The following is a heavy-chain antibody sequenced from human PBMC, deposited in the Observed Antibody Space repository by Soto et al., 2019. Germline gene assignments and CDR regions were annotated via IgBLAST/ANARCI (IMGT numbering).Heavy chain of an antibody. Sequence: QLQLQESGSRLVKSSETLSLTCAVSGDTISTGGYSWAWIRQPPGKPLEWIGHTYHSGNPYYNPVLKNRGHNTRGRAKNQFSLELSSGAAGGTAVDYCARETYGDYVGYFDPWGQGTLVTVSS. V-gene: IGHV4-30-2*01. CDR1: GDTISTGGYS. CDR2: TYHSGNP. CDR3: ARETYGDYVGYFDP. J-gene: IGHJ5*02. D-gene: IGHD4-17*01.